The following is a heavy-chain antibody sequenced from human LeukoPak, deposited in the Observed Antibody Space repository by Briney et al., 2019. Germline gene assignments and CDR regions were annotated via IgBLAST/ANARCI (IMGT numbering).Heavy chain of an antibody. V-gene: IGHV1-2*04. CDR1: VYTFTAYY. Sequence: EASVKVSCKASVYTFTAYYIHWVRQAPGQGLEWMGWINPNSGGTNYAQNFQGWVSMTRDTSISTAYMELRRLRSDDTAVYYCARGASYSDIFPLHYWGQGTLITVSS. D-gene: IGHD3-22*01. CDR3: ARGASYSDIFPLHY. J-gene: IGHJ4*02. CDR2: INPNSGGT.